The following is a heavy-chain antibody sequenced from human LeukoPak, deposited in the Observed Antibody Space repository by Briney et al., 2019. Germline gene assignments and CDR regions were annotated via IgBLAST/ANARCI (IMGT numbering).Heavy chain of an antibody. J-gene: IGHJ4*02. V-gene: IGHV3-21*01. CDR3: AARDSYGSGSYPIHY. D-gene: IGHD3-10*01. CDR1: GFTFSSYS. Sequence: GGSLRLSCAASGFTFSSYSMNWVRQAPGRGLEWVSSISSRSTYIYYADSLKGRFTISRDNAKNSLYLQMNSLRAEDTAVYYCAARDSYGSGSYPIHYWGQGTLVTVSS. CDR2: ISSRSTYI.